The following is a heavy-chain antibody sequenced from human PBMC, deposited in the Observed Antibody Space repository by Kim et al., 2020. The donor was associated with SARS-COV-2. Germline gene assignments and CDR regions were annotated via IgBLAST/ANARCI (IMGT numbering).Heavy chain of an antibody. V-gene: IGHV4-59*08. CDR2: IYYSGST. CDR3: ARRKLAAAGLYYYYGMDV. D-gene: IGHD6-13*01. J-gene: IGHJ6*02. Sequence: SETLSLTCTVSGGSISSYYWSWIRQPPGKGLEWIGYIYYSGSTNYNPSLKSRVTISVDTSKNQFSLKLSSVTAADTAVYYCARRKLAAAGLYYYYGMDVWGQGTTVTVSS. CDR1: GGSISSYY.